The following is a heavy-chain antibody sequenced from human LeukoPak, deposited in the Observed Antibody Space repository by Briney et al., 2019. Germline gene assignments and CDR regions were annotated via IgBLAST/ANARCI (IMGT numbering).Heavy chain of an antibody. CDR3: ARSSGLVPNYYYYGMDV. CDR1: GFTFSDYY. D-gene: IGHD3-10*01. J-gene: IGHJ6*02. CDR2: ISSSSSTI. V-gene: IGHV3-11*04. Sequence: GGSLRLSCAVSGFTFSDYYMNWIRQAPGKGLEWVSYISSSSSTIYYADSAKGRFTISRDNAKNSLYLQMNSLRAEDTAVYYCARSSGLVPNYYYYGMDVWGQGTTVTVSS.